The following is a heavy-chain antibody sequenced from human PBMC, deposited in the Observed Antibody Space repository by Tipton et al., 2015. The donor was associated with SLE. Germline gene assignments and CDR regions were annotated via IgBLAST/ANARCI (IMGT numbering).Heavy chain of an antibody. V-gene: IGHV3-30*18. CDR2: ISYDGSNK. CDR3: AKEGGGNSNAFDI. D-gene: IGHD4-23*01. J-gene: IGHJ3*02. CDR1: GFTFSSYG. Sequence: SLRLSCAASGFTFSSYGMHWVRQAPGKGLEWVAVISYDGSNKYYADSVKGRFTISRDNSKNTLYLQMNSLRAEDTAVYYCAKEGGGNSNAFDIWGQGTMVTVSS.